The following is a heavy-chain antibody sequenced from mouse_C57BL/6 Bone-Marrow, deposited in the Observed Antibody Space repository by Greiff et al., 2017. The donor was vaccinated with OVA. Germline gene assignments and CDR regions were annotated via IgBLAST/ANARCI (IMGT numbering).Heavy chain of an antibody. CDR2: IYPRSGNT. J-gene: IGHJ2*01. Sequence: VQRVESGAELARPGASVKLSCKASGYTFTSYGISWVKQRTGQGLEWIGEIYPRSGNTYYNEKFKGKATRTADKSSSTAYMELRSLTSEDSSVYVCARERVLRSKDYWGQGTTLTVSS. CDR1: GYTFTSYG. CDR3: ARERVLRSKDY. D-gene: IGHD1-1*01. V-gene: IGHV1-81*01.